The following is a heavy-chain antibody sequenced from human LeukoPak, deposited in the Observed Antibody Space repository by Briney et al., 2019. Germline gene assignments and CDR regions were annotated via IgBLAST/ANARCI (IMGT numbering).Heavy chain of an antibody. CDR1: GFTFSSYA. Sequence: GGSLRLSCAASGFTFSSYAMHWVRQAPGKGLEWVAVISYDGSNKYYADSVKGRFTISRDNSKNTLYLQRNSLRAEDTAVYYCARDPRVGALSDXGQGTLXTVSS. CDR2: ISYDGSNK. V-gene: IGHV3-30-3*01. D-gene: IGHD1-26*01. CDR3: ARDPRVGALSD. J-gene: IGHJ1*01.